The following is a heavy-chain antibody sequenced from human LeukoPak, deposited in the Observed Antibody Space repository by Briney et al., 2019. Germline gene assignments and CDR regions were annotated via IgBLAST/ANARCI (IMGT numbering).Heavy chain of an antibody. CDR2: VFYSGST. V-gene: IGHV4-59*01. Sequence: SETLSLTCTVSDGSISAYYWSWLRQPPGKGLEGIGYVFYSGSTNYSPSLKSRVTISVDTSKNQFSLKIRSVTAADTAVYFCAREIRRRSGWFDPWGQGTLVTVSS. CDR3: AREIRRRSGWFDP. J-gene: IGHJ5*02. CDR1: DGSISAYY.